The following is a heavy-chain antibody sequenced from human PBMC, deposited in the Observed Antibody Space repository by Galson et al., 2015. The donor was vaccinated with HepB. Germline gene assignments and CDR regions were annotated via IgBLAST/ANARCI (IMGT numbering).Heavy chain of an antibody. V-gene: IGHV3-9*01. D-gene: IGHD5-18*01. J-gene: IGHJ4*02. CDR2: ISWNSGSI. Sequence: SLRLSCAASGFTFDDYAMHWVRQAPGKGLEWVSGISWNSGSIGYADSVKGRFTISRDNAKNSLYLQMNSLRAEDTALYYCAKDIYRADTAMDYSFDYWGQGTLVTVSS. CDR3: AKDIYRADTAMDYSFDY. CDR1: GFTFDDYA.